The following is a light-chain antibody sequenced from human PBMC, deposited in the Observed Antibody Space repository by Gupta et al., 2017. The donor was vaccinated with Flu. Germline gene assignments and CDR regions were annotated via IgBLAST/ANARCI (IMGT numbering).Light chain of an antibody. Sequence: GTLSLSPGERDTLSCRASQSVSSSYLAWYQQKPGQAPRLLIYGASSRATGIPDRFSGSGSGTDFTLTISRLEPEDFAVYYCQQYGSSLWTFGQGTKVEIK. V-gene: IGKV3-20*01. CDR2: GAS. CDR3: QQYGSSLWT. J-gene: IGKJ1*01. CDR1: QSVSSSY.